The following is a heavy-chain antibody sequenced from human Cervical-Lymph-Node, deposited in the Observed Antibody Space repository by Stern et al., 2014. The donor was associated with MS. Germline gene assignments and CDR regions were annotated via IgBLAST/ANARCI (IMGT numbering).Heavy chain of an antibody. J-gene: IGHJ5*02. CDR1: GFTFSDAW. Sequence: EMQLVESGGGLVKPGGSLRLSCAASGFTFSDAWMSWVRQPPGKGLEWVGHIKSHSDGGTSDYVAPVKARFTILRDDLRNILYLQMNSLKIEDTAVYYCTRLRDTDWFDPWGQGALVTVSS. CDR2: IKSHSDGGTS. V-gene: IGHV3-15*01. CDR3: TRLRDTDWFDP.